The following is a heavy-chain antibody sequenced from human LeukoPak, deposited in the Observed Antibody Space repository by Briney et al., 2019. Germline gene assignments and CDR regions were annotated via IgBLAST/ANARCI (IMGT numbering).Heavy chain of an antibody. V-gene: IGHV3-30-3*01. J-gene: IGHJ3*02. Sequence: GGSLRLSCAASGFTFSSYAMHWVRQAPGKGLEWVAVISYDGINKYYADSVKGRFTISRDNSKNTLYLQMNSLRAEDTAVYYCAKDSHWSYGDAFDIWGQGTMVTVSS. D-gene: IGHD1-7*01. CDR3: AKDSHWSYGDAFDI. CDR1: GFTFSSYA. CDR2: ISYDGINK.